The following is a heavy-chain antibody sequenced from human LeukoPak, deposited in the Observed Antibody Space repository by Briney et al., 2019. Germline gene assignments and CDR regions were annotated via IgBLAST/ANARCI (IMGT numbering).Heavy chain of an antibody. V-gene: IGHV3-48*02. J-gene: IGHJ4*02. Sequence: PGGFLRLSCSASGFIFSTYIMNWVRQAPGMGLEWLSYISSARSTTYYADSVKGRFTISRDSAKSSLYLQMNSLRDEDTAVYYCARVSTDWSLDYWGQGTLVTVSS. D-gene: IGHD6-19*01. CDR3: ARVSTDWSLDY. CDR1: GFIFSTYI. CDR2: ISSARSTT.